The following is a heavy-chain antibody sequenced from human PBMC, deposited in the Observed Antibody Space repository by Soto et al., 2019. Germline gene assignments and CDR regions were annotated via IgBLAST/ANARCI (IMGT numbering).Heavy chain of an antibody. CDR3: ARDKGRSPLDY. Sequence: GVLRLSCAASGFTFSSYSMNWVRQAPGKGLEWVSYISSSSSTIYYADSVKGRFTISRDNAKNSLYLQMNSLRAEDTAVYYCARDKGRSPLDYWGQGTLVTVSS. CDR2: ISSSSSTI. J-gene: IGHJ4*02. V-gene: IGHV3-48*01. CDR1: GFTFSSYS. D-gene: IGHD2-15*01.